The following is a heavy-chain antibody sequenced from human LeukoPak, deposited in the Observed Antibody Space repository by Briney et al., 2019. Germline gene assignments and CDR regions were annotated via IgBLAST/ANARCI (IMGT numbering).Heavy chain of an antibody. Sequence: GGSLRLSCAASGFTLSSYWMHWVRQAPGKGLVWVSRINSDGSSTSYADSVKGRFTISRDNAKNTLYLQMNSLRAEDTAVYYCARGFGQLWFGELLHYDYWGQGTLVTVSS. CDR2: INSDGSST. V-gene: IGHV3-74*01. CDR1: GFTLSSYW. CDR3: ARGFGQLWFGELLHYDY. D-gene: IGHD3-10*01. J-gene: IGHJ4*02.